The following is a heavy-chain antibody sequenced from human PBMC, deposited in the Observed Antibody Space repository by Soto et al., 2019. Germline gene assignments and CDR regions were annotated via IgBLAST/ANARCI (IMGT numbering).Heavy chain of an antibody. V-gene: IGHV5-10-1*01. D-gene: IGHD6-6*01. CDR1: GYSFTSYW. CDR3: ARRYSSSSLPDY. CDR2: IDPSNSYT. J-gene: IGHJ4*02. Sequence: LKISCKGSGYSFTSYWITWVRQMPGKGLEWMGRIDPSNSYTNYSPSFQGRVTISGDTSISTAYLQWNSLKASDTAIYYCARRYSSSSLPDYWGQGTLVTVSS.